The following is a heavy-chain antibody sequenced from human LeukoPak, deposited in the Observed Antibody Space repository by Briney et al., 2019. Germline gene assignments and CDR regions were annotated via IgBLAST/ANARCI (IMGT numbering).Heavy chain of an antibody. J-gene: IGHJ4*02. Sequence: GGSLRLSCAASGFTFSNAWMSWVRQAPGKGLEWVGRIKSKTDGGSTDYAAPVKGRFTISRDDSKNTLYLQMNSLKTEDTAVYYCTTDTLITMVRGVTYYFDYWGQGTLVTVSS. V-gene: IGHV3-15*01. CDR2: IKSKTDGGST. CDR3: TTDTLITMVRGVTYYFDY. CDR1: GFTFSNAW. D-gene: IGHD3-10*01.